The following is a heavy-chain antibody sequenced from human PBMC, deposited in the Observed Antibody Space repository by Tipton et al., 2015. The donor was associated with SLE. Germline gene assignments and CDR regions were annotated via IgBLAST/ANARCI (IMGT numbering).Heavy chain of an antibody. CDR3: VRGLRDTVGMDV. CDR2: IFYSGST. J-gene: IGHJ6*02. Sequence: TLSLTCIVSGGSISSSSYYWGWIRQPPGKGLEWIGTIFYSGSTYYNPSLKSRVTISVDTSKNQFSLKVSSVPAADTAVYYCVRGLRDTVGMDVWGQGTTVTVSS. CDR1: GGSISSSSYY. V-gene: IGHV4-39*01. D-gene: IGHD5-18*01.